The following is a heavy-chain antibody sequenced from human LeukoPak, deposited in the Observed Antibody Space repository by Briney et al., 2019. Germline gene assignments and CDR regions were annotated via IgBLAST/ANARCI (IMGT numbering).Heavy chain of an antibody. D-gene: IGHD2-2*01. Sequence: GASVKVSCEASGGTFSSYAISWVRQAPGQGLEWMGGIIPIFGTANYAQKFQGRVTITTDESTSTAYMELSSLRSEDTAVYYCARGPRWEYQLPYYFDYWGQGTLVTVSS. J-gene: IGHJ4*02. CDR3: ARGPRWEYQLPYYFDY. V-gene: IGHV1-69*05. CDR2: IIPIFGTA. CDR1: GGTFSSYA.